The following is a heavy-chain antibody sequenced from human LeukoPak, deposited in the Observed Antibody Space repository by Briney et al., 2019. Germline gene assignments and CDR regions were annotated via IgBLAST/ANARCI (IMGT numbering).Heavy chain of an antibody. V-gene: IGHV1-18*01. J-gene: IGHJ4*02. CDR3: ARDLNVYYYDSSGCSDF. CDR2: ISGYNGNT. D-gene: IGHD3-22*01. CDR1: GYTFTTYN. Sequence: ASVKVSCKASGYTFTTYNINWVRQAPGQGLEWMGWISGYNGNTNYAQKLQGRVTMTTDTSTSTAYMELRSLRSDDTAMYFCARDLNVYYYDSSGCSDFWGQGTLVTVSS.